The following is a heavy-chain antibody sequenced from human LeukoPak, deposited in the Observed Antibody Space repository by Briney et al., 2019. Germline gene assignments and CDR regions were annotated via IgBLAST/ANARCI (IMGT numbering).Heavy chain of an antibody. D-gene: IGHD3-9*01. CDR2: IRHDGTDK. CDR1: GFTFRSYG. V-gene: IGHV3-30*02. Sequence: PGGSLRLSCAASGFTFRSYGMYWVCQAPGKGLEWVAFIRHDGTDKYYADSVKGRFTISRDNSKNTLYLQMNSLRAEDTAVYYCTRDLMDYDVSTGLHHYYMDVWGQGTTVTVSS. J-gene: IGHJ6*02. CDR3: TRDLMDYDVSTGLHHYYMDV.